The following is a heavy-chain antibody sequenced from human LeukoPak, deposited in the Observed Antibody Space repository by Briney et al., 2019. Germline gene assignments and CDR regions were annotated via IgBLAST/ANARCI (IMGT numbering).Heavy chain of an antibody. V-gene: IGHV2-5*02. CDR2: IYWDGDK. D-gene: IGHD3-3*01. CDR1: GFSLRTPGVG. Sequence: SGPTLVHPPPTLTLTCTFSGFSLRTPGVGVGWVRQPPGKAPEWLTRIYWDGDKRYSPSLRSRLTITEDSSKNHVVLTMTNMGPGDTATYFCSHSQQFFIDHYYYTDGWGKGTTGTVSS. CDR3: SHSQQFFIDHYYYTDG. J-gene: IGHJ6*03.